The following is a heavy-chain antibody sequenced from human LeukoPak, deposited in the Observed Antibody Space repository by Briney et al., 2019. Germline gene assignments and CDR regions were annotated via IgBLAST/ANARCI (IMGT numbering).Heavy chain of an antibody. J-gene: IGHJ4*02. CDR1: GYSFTDYY. CDR2: INPNSGDT. V-gene: IGHV1-2*02. CDR3: TRDDIVGARDFDY. D-gene: IGHD1-26*01. Sequence: ASVKVSCKASGYSFTDYYIHWVRQAPGQGLEWMGWINPNSGDTKSAQKLQGRLTMTRDTSITTAYMDLSRLTSDDTAVYYCTRDDIVGARDFDYWGQGTLVTVSS.